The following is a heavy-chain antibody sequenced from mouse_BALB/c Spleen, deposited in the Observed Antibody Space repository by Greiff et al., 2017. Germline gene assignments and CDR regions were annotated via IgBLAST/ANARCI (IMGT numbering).Heavy chain of an antibody. CDR3: ARDLLLREGYAMDY. CDR1: GFTFSSYA. V-gene: IGHV5-9-4*01. Sequence: EVHLVESGGGLVKPGGSLKLSCAASGFTFSSYAMSWVRQSPEKRLEWVAEISSGGSYTYYPDTVTGRFTISRDNAKNTLYLEMSSLRSEDTAMYYCARDLLLREGYAMDYWGQGTSVTVSS. D-gene: IGHD1-1*01. CDR2: ISSGGSYT. J-gene: IGHJ4*01.